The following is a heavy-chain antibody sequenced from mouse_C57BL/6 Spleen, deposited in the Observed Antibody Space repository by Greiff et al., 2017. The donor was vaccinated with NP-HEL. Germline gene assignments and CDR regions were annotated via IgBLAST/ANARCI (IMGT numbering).Heavy chain of an antibody. Sequence: QVQLQQSGAELVRPGTSVKVSCKASGYAFTNYLIEWVKQRPGQGLEWIGVINPGSGGTNYNEKFKGKATLTADKSSSTAYMQLSSLTSEDSAVYFCARSPYSNYRTGLFDVWGTGTTVTVSS. CDR1: GYAFTNYL. J-gene: IGHJ1*03. CDR2: INPGSGGT. CDR3: ARSPYSNYRTGLFDV. V-gene: IGHV1-54*01. D-gene: IGHD2-5*01.